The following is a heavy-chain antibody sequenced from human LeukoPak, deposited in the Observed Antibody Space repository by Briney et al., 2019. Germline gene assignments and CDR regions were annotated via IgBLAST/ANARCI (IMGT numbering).Heavy chain of an antibody. D-gene: IGHD2-2*01. CDR3: ATPGLLGYCSSAICAPPGY. Sequence: GGSLRLSCAASGFTFSGYGMHWVRQAPGKGLEWVSYISGSSTHTNYADSVKGRFTISRDNAKKSLYLQMNSLRAEDTAVYYCATPGLLGYCSSAICAPPGYWGQGTLVTVSS. V-gene: IGHV3-11*03. CDR1: GFTFSGYG. J-gene: IGHJ4*02. CDR2: ISGSSTHT.